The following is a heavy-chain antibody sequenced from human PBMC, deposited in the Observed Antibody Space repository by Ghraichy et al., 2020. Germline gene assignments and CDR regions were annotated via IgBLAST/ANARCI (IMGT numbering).Heavy chain of an antibody. D-gene: IGHD3-10*01. Sequence: SQTLSLTCTVSGGSISSSSYYWGWIRQPPGKGLEWIGSIYYSGSTYYNPSLKSRVTISVDTSKNQFSLKLSSVTAADTAVYYCARHAPRMVRGVIANFDYWGQGTLVTVSS. J-gene: IGHJ4*02. V-gene: IGHV4-39*01. CDR1: GGSISSSSYY. CDR2: IYYSGST. CDR3: ARHAPRMVRGVIANFDY.